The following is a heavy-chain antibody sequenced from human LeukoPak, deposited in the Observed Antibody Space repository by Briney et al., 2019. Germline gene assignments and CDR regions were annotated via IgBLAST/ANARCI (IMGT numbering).Heavy chain of an antibody. V-gene: IGHV3-7*01. CDR2: IKQDGSEK. Sequence: PGGSLRLSCAASGFTFSSYWMSWVRQAPGKGLEWVANIKQDGSEKYYVDSVKGRFTISRDNAKNSLYLQMDSLRAEGTAVYYCARDYYDFWSGYYTPYYYYYYGMDVWGQGTTVTVSS. CDR1: GFTFSSYW. CDR3: ARDYYDFWSGYYTPYYYYYYGMDV. D-gene: IGHD3-3*01. J-gene: IGHJ6*02.